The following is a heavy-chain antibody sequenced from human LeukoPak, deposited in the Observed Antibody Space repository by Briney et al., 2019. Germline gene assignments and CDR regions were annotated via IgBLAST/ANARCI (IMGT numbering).Heavy chain of an antibody. Sequence: AGSLRLSCAASGFTFSVFGLHWIRQAPGKSLEWVAFISYDGSNTYYVESVKGRFTISRDFSKNSLSLQMNSLRAEDTAVYYCARDGPHYDLDVWGQGTTVTVSS. D-gene: IGHD3-3*01. CDR1: GFTFSVFG. CDR3: ARDGPHYDLDV. V-gene: IGHV3-33*01. CDR2: ISYDGSNT. J-gene: IGHJ6*02.